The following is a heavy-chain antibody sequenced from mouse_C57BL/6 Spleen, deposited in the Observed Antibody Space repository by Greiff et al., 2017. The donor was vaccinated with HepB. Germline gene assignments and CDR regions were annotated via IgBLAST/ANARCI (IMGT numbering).Heavy chain of an antibody. Sequence: QVLLQQPGAELVMPGASVKLSCKASGYTFTSYWMHWVKQRPGQGLEWIGEIDPSDSYTNYNQKFKGKSTLTVDKSSSTAYMQLSSLTSEDSAVYYCARRGWGADYFDYWGQGTTLTVSS. CDR1: GYTFTSYW. CDR2: IDPSDSYT. J-gene: IGHJ2*01. CDR3: ARRGWGADYFDY. V-gene: IGHV1-69*01.